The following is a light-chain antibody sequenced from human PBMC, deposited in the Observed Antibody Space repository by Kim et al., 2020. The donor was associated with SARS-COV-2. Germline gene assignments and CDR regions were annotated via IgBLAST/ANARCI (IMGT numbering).Light chain of an antibody. V-gene: IGKV1-8*01. CDR2: AAS. Sequence: GSTGDRVTITCRASQGISSYLAWYQQKPVKAPKLLIYAASTLQSGVPSRFSGSGSGTDFTLTISCLQSEDFATYYCQQYYSYPWTFGQGTKVDIK. CDR3: QQYYSYPWT. CDR1: QGISSY. J-gene: IGKJ1*01.